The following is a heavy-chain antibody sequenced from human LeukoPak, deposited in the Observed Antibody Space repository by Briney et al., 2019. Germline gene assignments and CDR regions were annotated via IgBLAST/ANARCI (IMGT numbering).Heavy chain of an antibody. CDR3: VKDHSGNSFFDF. V-gene: IGHV3-43*01. Sequence: GGSLRLSCEASGFTFHDYTMHWVRQTPGKGLEWVSLISWDGNDTYYGDSVKGRFTICRDNRKHALYLQMTSLRIEDTALYSCVKDHSGNSFFDFWGQGTMVTVSS. CDR2: ISWDGNDT. D-gene: IGHD4-23*01. J-gene: IGHJ3*01. CDR1: GFTFHDYT.